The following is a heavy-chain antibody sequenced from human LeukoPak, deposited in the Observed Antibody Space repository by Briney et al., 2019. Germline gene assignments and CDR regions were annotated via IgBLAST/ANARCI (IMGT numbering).Heavy chain of an antibody. CDR3: ARDFGSTVTIDY. D-gene: IGHD4-17*01. CDR1: GFTFSSYG. CDR2: IWYDGSNK. Sequence: GGPLRLSCAASGFTFSSYGMHWVRQAPGKGLEWVAVIWYDGSNKYYADSVKGRFTISRDNSKDTLYLQMNSLRAEDTAVYYCARDFGSTVTIDYWGQGTLVTVSS. V-gene: IGHV3-33*01. J-gene: IGHJ4*02.